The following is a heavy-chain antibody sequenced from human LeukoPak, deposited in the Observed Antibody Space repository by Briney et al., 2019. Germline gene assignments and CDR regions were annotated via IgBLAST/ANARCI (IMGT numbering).Heavy chain of an antibody. Sequence: SVKLSRSSSGYTFTSCGISWVREPPGPGLEWMRGINHNSGGTIHAHNLQGRVTMTGHTPIPRTYMDLSRLSSGHTAVFLFARARGYFNWLHPGYFDYWGQGTLVTVSS. V-gene: IGHV1-2*02. CDR3: ARARGYFNWLHPGYFDY. CDR2: INHNSGGT. D-gene: IGHD3-9*01. J-gene: IGHJ4*02. CDR1: GYTFTSCG.